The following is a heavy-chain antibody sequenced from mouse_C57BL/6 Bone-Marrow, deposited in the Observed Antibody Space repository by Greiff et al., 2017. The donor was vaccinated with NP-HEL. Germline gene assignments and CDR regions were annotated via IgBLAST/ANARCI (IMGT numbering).Heavy chain of an antibody. V-gene: IGHV12-3*01. CDR1: GFPITSGYY. Sequence: VKLMESGPGLVKPSQSLFLTCSITGFPITSGYYWIWIRQSPGKPLEWMGYITHSGETFYNPSLQSPISITRETSKNQFFLQLNSVTTEDTAMYYCAGDNYGSTLFAYWGQGTLVTVSA. D-gene: IGHD1-1*01. J-gene: IGHJ3*01. CDR3: AGDNYGSTLFAY. CDR2: ITHSGET.